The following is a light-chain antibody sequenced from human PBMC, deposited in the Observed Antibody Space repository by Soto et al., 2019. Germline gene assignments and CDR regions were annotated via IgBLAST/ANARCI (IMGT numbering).Light chain of an antibody. CDR3: QQSHSIPWT. CDR1: QSISSY. CDR2: AAS. J-gene: IGKJ1*01. Sequence: DIQMTQSPSSLSASVGDRVTITCRASQSISSYLNWYQQKPGKAPNLLISAASSLESGVPPRFSGSGSGTDFTLTIVSLQPEDFATYYCQQSHSIPWTFGQGTKVELK. V-gene: IGKV1-39*01.